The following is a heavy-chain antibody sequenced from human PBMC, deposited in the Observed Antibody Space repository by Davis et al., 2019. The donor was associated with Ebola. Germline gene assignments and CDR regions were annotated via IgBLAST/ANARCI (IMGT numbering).Heavy chain of an antibody. Sequence: GESLKISCAASGFTFSDYYMSWIRQAPGKGLEWVSYITSSGSTIYYADSVKGRFTISRDNAKNSLYLQMNSLRAEDTAVYYCARDRVGLTIFPAKHYYYYGMDVWGQGTTVTVSS. CDR3: ARDRVGLTIFPAKHYYYYGMDV. J-gene: IGHJ6*02. V-gene: IGHV3-11*04. CDR1: GFTFSDYY. CDR2: ITSSGSTI. D-gene: IGHD3-3*01.